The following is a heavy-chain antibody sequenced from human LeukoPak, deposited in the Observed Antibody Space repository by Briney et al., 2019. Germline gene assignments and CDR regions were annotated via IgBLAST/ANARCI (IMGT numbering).Heavy chain of an antibody. J-gene: IGHJ4*02. V-gene: IGHV5-51*01. CDR3: ARRKSGSAADY. CDR2: IYPGDSDA. D-gene: IGHD3-3*01. CDR1: GYSFTSYW. Sequence: GESLKISCKGSGYSFTSYWIGWVRQMPGKGLEGMGSIYPGDSDARYSPSLKGQGTLSADTSTSTAYLQWTSLKASDTAMYYCARRKSGSAADYWGQGTLVTVSS.